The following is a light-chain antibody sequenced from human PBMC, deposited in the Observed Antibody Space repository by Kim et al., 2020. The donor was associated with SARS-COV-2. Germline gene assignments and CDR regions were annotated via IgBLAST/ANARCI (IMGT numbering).Light chain of an antibody. CDR2: DAS. CDR3: QKYNGAPWT. Sequence: AAGGDRVTITCRASKGISSNVAWYQQRPGDVPKLLIYDASALLSGVPSRFSGSGSGTDFTLTISSRQPEDVATYYCQKYNGAPWTFGQGTKVDIK. J-gene: IGKJ1*01. CDR1: KGISSN. V-gene: IGKV1-27*01.